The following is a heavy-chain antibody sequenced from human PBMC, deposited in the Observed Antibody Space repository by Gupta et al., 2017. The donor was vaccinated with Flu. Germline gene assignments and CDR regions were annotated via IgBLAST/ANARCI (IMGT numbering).Heavy chain of an antibody. CDR1: GFTFSNAW. V-gene: IGHV3-15*01. CDR3: TTDSSGGITFDI. CDR2: LKSKTDGGTT. J-gene: IGHJ3*02. Sequence: EVQLVESGGGLVKPGGSLRLSCAASGFTFSNAWMNWVRQAPGKGLEWVGRLKSKTDGGTTDYAAPVKGRFTISRDDSKNTLYLQMKSLKTEDTAVYYCTTDSSGGITFDIWGQGTMVNVSS. D-gene: IGHD3-16*01.